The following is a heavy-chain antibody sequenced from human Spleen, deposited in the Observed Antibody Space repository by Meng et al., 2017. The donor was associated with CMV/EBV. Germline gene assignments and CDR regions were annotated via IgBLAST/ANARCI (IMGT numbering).Heavy chain of an antibody. V-gene: IGHV3-66*02. CDR2: IYSGGDT. CDR1: GLTVSSNY. J-gene: IGHJ4*02. Sequence: GESLKISCAASGLTVSSNYMTWIRQAPGKGLEWVSLIYSGGDTFYADSVKGRFTISRDNSKNTLYLQMVSLTAEDTAVYYCARSNFWSGYSEFDYWGQGTLVTVSS. CDR3: ARSNFWSGYSEFDY. D-gene: IGHD3-3*01.